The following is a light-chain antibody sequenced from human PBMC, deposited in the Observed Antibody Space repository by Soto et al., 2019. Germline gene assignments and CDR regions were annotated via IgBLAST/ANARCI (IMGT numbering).Light chain of an antibody. CDR3: QHLNSWPPIT. CDR2: SAS. J-gene: IGKJ5*01. CDR1: QDSSSY. V-gene: IGKV1-9*01. Sequence: DIPLTQSPSFVSASVGDRVTITCRASQDSSSYLAWYQQKPGKAPKVLIHSASVLESGVPSRFSGSGSGTHFTLTISNLQPEDFATYYCQHLNSWPPITFGQGTRLDIK.